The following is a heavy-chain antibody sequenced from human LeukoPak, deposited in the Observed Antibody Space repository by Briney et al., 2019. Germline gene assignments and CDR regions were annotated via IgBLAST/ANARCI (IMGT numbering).Heavy chain of an antibody. D-gene: IGHD3-9*01. Sequence: SGTLSLTCAVSGGSISSSNWWSWVRQPPGGGLEWIGEIYHSGSTNYNPSLKSRVTISVDKSKNQFSLKLSSVTAADTAVYYCARGSYDILTGYYILDYWGQGTLVTVSS. V-gene: IGHV4-4*02. J-gene: IGHJ4*02. CDR2: IYHSGST. CDR3: ARGSYDILTGYYILDY. CDR1: GGSISSSNW.